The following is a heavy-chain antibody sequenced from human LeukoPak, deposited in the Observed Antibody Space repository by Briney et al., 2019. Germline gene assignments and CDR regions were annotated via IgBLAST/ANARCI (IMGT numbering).Heavy chain of an antibody. CDR3: ARDYYDSSGTNAFDI. V-gene: IGHV4-4*07. CDR2: IYSSGST. J-gene: IGHJ3*02. CDR1: GGSIYSHY. Sequence: PSETLSLTCSVSGGSIYSHYWSWIRQPAGKGLEWVGRIYSSGSTNYNPSLKSRVTMSVDTSKNQFSLKLSSVTAADTAVYYCARDYYDSSGTNAFDIWGQGTMVTVSS. D-gene: IGHD3-22*01.